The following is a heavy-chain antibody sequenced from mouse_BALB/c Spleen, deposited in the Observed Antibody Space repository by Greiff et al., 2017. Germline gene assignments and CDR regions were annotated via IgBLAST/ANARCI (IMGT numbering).Heavy chain of an antibody. D-gene: IGHD1-1*01. CDR2: IYPGDGDT. CDR3: ARLGYGSSLYAMDY. Sequence: QVQLQQSGPELVKPGASVKISCKASGYAFSSSWMNWVKQRPGQGLEWIGRIYPGDGDTNYNGKFKGKATLTADKSSSTAYMQLSSLTSVDSAVYFCARLGYGSSLYAMDYWGQGTSVTVSS. J-gene: IGHJ4*01. V-gene: IGHV1-82*01. CDR1: GYAFSSSW.